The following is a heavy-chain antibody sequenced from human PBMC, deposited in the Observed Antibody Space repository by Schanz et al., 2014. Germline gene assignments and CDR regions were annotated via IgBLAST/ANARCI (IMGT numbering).Heavy chain of an antibody. D-gene: IGHD3-9*01. CDR1: GGSFSSNY. J-gene: IGHJ4*02. CDR2: ISSGSSYA. CDR3: ARDSRPNYDFLTAYYSIDY. Sequence: QVQLQQWGAGLLKPSETLSLTCAVYGGSFSSNYWSWIRQPPGKGLEWVSDISSGSSYANYADSVKGRFTISRDNAKNSLYLQMNSLRAEDTAVYYCARDSRPNYDFLTAYYSIDYWGQGTLVTVSS. V-gene: IGHV3-11*06.